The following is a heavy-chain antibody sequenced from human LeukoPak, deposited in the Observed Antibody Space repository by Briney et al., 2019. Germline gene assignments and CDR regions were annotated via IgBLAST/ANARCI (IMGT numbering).Heavy chain of an antibody. Sequence: SETLSLTCTVSGGSISSSSYYWGWIRQPPGKGLEWIGSIYYSGTTYYSPFLKSRVTISVDTSKNHFSLQLSSVTAADTAVYYCARIFGGHYCYGMDVWGQGTTVSVSS. J-gene: IGHJ6*02. D-gene: IGHD3-10*01. V-gene: IGHV4-39*02. CDR3: ARIFGGHYCYGMDV. CDR1: GGSISSSSYY. CDR2: IYYSGTT.